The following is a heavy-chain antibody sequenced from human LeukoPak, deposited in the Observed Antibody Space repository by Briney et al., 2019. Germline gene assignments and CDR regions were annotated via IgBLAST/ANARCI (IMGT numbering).Heavy chain of an antibody. D-gene: IGHD4/OR15-4a*01. Sequence: ASVKVSCKASGYTFTRYYIHWVRQAPGQGLEWMGTIKPSGGSTTYAQQFQGRVSVTRDTSTSTVYMELSSLRSEDTAVYYCAREVPGVYYFEYWGQGTLVIVSS. CDR1: GYTFTRYY. CDR2: IKPSGGST. V-gene: IGHV1-46*01. J-gene: IGHJ4*02. CDR3: AREVPGVYYFEY.